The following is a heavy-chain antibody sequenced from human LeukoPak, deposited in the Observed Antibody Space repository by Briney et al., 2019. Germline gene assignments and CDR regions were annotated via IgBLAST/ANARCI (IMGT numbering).Heavy chain of an antibody. CDR1: EFTFTTYG. CDR2: IYYDGSNI. J-gene: IGHJ4*02. V-gene: IGHV3-33*01. Sequence: SGGSLRLSCAASEFTFTTYGMHWVRQAPGKGLEWVAFIYYDGSNIYYADYVKGRFTISRDISKNTLYLQMDSLSAEDTAIYYCARDRKTNSFDYWGQGTLVTVSS. D-gene: IGHD1-1*01. CDR3: ARDRKTNSFDY.